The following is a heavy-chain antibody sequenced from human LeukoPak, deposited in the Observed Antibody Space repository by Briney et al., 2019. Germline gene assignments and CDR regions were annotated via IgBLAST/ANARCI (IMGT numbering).Heavy chain of an antibody. Sequence: PRRSLRLSCAASGFTFSNYWRRWVRQAPGKGLVWVSRINSDGSSTSYADSVKGRFTISRDNAKNTLYLQMNSLRAEDTAVYYCARVSSGSYFGYYYYYMDVWGKGTTVTVSS. J-gene: IGHJ6*03. CDR3: ARVSSGSYFGYYYYYMDV. D-gene: IGHD1-26*01. CDR1: GFTFSNYW. CDR2: INSDGSST. V-gene: IGHV3-74*01.